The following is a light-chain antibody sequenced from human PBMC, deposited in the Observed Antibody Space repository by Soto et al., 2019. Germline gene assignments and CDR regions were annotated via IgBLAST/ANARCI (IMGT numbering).Light chain of an antibody. CDR3: SSYTSSSTLDV. Sequence: ALTQPASVSGSPGQSITISCTGTSSDVGGYNYVSWYQQHPGKAPRLMIYEVNNRPSGVSNRFSGSKSGNTASLTISGLQAEDEADYYCSSYTSSSTLDVFGTGTKVTVL. CDR2: EVN. V-gene: IGLV2-14*01. CDR1: SSDVGGYNY. J-gene: IGLJ1*01.